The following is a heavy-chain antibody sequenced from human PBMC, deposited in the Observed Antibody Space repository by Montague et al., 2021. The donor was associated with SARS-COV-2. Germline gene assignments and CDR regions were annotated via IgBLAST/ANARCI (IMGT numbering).Heavy chain of an antibody. D-gene: IGHD3-3*01. V-gene: IGHV4-59*01. CDR3: ARGVSYYDFWSGYDYGMDV. Sequence: SETLSLTCTVSGGSISSYYWSWIRQPPGKGLEWIGYIYYSGSTNYNPSLKSRVTISVDTSKNQFSLKLSSMTAADTAVYYCARGVSYYDFWSGYDYGMDVWGQGTTVTVSS. J-gene: IGHJ6*02. CDR1: GGSISSYY. CDR2: IYYSGST.